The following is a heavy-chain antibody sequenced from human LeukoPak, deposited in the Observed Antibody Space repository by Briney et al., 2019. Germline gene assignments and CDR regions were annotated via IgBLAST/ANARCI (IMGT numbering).Heavy chain of an antibody. V-gene: IGHV1-24*01. CDR1: GHTLSDLT. J-gene: IGHJ4*01. CDR2: FAPEIGER. D-gene: IGHD4-23*01. CDR3: ATWVGTLRGGYFVY. Sequence: ASVKVSCKVSGHTLSDLTVHWVRQAPGSGPEWMGGFAPEIGERVYAQKFQGRVTLTEDTSTDTAYMDLGSLRSEDTAVYYCATWVGTLRGGYFVYWGHGTLVTVSS.